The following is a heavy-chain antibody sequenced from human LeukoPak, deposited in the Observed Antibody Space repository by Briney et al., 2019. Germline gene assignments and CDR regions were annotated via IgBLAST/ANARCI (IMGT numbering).Heavy chain of an antibody. CDR3: TTPHRSYSLLVN. CDR2: IKSKTDGGTT. Sequence: GGSLRLSCAASGFTFSSYEMNWVRQAPGKGLEWGGRIKSKTDGGTTDYAAPVKGRFTISRDDSKNTLYLQMNSLKTEATAVYYCTTPHRSYSLLVNWGQGTLVTVSS. V-gene: IGHV3-15*01. J-gene: IGHJ4*02. D-gene: IGHD1-26*01. CDR1: GFTFSSYE.